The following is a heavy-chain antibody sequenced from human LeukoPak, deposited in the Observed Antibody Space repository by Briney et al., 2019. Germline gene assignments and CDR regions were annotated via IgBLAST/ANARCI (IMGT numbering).Heavy chain of an antibody. J-gene: IGHJ3*02. CDR1: GFTFSSYA. Sequence: PGGSLRLSCAASGFTFSSYAMHWVRRAPGKGLEWVAVISYDGSNKYYADSVKGRFTISRDNSKNTLYLQMNSLRAEDTAVYYCARDSSALDAFDIWGQGTMVTVSS. CDR2: ISYDGSNK. V-gene: IGHV3-30-3*01. D-gene: IGHD3-22*01. CDR3: ARDSSALDAFDI.